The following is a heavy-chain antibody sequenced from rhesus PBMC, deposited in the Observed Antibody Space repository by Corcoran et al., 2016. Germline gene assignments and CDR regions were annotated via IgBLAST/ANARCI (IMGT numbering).Heavy chain of an antibody. D-gene: IGHD5-36*02. CDR2: IYGGSGST. CDR1: GGSISRSNW. CDR3: ARRLATVTLSYFDY. V-gene: IGHV4-93*02. J-gene: IGHJ4*01. Sequence: QVQLQESGPGLGTPSETLSLTCAVPGGSISRSNWWRRLRHSPGMGREWTGDIYGGSGSTSYNPALKSRVTISTDTSKNQFSLKLSSVTAADTAVYYCARRLATVTLSYFDYWGQGVLVTVSS.